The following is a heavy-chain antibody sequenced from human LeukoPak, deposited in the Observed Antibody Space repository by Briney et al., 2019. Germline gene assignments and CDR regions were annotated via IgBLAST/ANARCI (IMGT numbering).Heavy chain of an antibody. V-gene: IGHV4-39*01. CDR3: ARLLRSSDYFDY. CDR1: GGSISSSSYY. CDR2: IYYSGST. Sequence: SETLSLTCTVSGGSISSSSYYWGWIRQPPGKGLEWIGSIYYSGSTYFNPSLKSRVTISVDTSKNQFSLKLSSVTAADTAVYYCARLLRSSDYFDYWGQGTLVTVS. D-gene: IGHD3-3*01. J-gene: IGHJ4*02.